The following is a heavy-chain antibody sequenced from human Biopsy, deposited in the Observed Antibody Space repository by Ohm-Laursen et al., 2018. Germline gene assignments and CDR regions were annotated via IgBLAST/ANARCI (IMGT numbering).Heavy chain of an antibody. Sequence: SDTLSLTCTVSGGPIDSYYWSWIRQPPGKALEWIGYIYFTGRTSYNPSLKSRVTMSVNTSKKQFSLRLSSVTAADPAVYYFASAGYNPDWNFDLWGRGTRVTVSS. CDR3: ASAGYNPDWNFDL. V-gene: IGHV4-59*07. CDR2: IYFTGRT. D-gene: IGHD5-24*01. J-gene: IGHJ2*01. CDR1: GGPIDSYY.